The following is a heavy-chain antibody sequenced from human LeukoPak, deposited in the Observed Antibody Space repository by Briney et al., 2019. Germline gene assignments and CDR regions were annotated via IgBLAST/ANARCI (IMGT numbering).Heavy chain of an antibody. Sequence: GASVKVSCKASGYTFTSYTISWVRQAPGQGLEWMEWISAYNGNTNYAQKLQGRVTMTTDTSTSTAYMELRSLRSDDTAVYYCARVGGGYCSSTSCFPWFDPWGQGTLVTVSS. D-gene: IGHD2-2*01. CDR3: ARVGGGYCSSTSCFPWFDP. CDR1: GYTFTSYT. CDR2: ISAYNGNT. J-gene: IGHJ5*02. V-gene: IGHV1-18*01.